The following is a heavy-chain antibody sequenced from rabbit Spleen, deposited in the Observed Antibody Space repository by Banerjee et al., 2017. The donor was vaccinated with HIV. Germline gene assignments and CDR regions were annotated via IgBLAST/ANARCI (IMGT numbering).Heavy chain of an antibody. CDR1: GFDLSTYYY. Sequence: QSLEESGGDLVKPGASLTLTCTASGFDLSTYYYMCWVRQAPGKGLEWIACIYCGGGSTYYASWAKGRFTISETSSTTVTLQMTSLTAADTATYFCARDVDTIYFRFSLWGPGTLVT. CDR3: ARDVDTIYFRFSL. V-gene: IGHV1S40*01. D-gene: IGHD1-1*01. CDR2: IYCGGGST. J-gene: IGHJ4*01.